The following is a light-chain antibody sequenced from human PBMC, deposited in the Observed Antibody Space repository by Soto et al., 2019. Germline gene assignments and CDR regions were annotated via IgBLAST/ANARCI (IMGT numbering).Light chain of an antibody. CDR2: GAS. J-gene: IGKJ1*01. Sequence: EIVLTQSPGTLSLSPGERATLSCRASQSVSSSYLSWYQQNPGPAPRLIIYGASSRATVIADRFSGSGGGTDFPLIISRLADEDFAVYYWQQCGRWLTFGQGTKVEIK. V-gene: IGKV3-20*01. CDR1: QSVSSSY. CDR3: QQCGRWLT.